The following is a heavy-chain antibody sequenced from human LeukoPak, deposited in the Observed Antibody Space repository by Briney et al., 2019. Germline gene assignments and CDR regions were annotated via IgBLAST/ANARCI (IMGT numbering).Heavy chain of an antibody. V-gene: IGHV3-11*01. D-gene: IGHD5-12*01. CDR3: ARAGWLRLNYFDY. Sequence: GCLRLSCAASGFTFSDYYMSWVRQAPGKGLGWVSYISSSGSTIYYADSVKGRFTISRDNAKNSLYLQMNSLRAEDTAVYYCARAGWLRLNYFDYWGQGTLVTVSS. CDR1: GFTFSDYY. CDR2: ISSSGSTI. J-gene: IGHJ4*02.